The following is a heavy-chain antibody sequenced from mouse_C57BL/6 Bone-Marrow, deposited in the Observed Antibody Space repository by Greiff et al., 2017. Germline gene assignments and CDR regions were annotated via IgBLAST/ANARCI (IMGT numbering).Heavy chain of an antibody. J-gene: IGHJ4*01. V-gene: IGHV5-6*01. CDR1: GFTFSSYG. Sequence: EVKLMESGGDLVKPGGSLKLSCAASGFTFSSYGMSWVRQTPDQRLEWVATISSGGSYTYYPDSVKGRFTISRDNAKNTLYLQMSSLKSEDTAMYYCAREWGYCAMDYWGEGTSVTVSS. CDR3: AREWGYCAMDY. CDR2: ISSGGSYT.